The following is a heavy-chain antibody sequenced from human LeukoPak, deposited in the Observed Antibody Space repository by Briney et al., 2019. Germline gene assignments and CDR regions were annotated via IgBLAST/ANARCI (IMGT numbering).Heavy chain of an antibody. J-gene: IGHJ4*02. D-gene: IGHD1-26*01. CDR3: ARVSVAATNSFDY. CDR1: GGSIISGSYY. V-gene: IGHV4-61*02. CDR2: IYASGSA. Sequence: SQILSLTCTVSGGSIISGSYYWSWIRQPAGKGLEWIGRIYASGSANCNPSLKSRVTMSVDTSKNQFSLKLSSVTAADTAVYYCARVSVAATNSFDYWGQGTLVTVSS.